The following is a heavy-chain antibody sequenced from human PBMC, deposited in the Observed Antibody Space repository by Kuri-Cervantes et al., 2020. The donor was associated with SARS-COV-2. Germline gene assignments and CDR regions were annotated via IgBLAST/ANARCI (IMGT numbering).Heavy chain of an antibody. J-gene: IGHJ1*01. D-gene: IGHD4-23*01. CDR3: ATDKPSYGGNGYLEL. V-gene: IGHV4-39*07. CDR2: IYYNGIT. CDR1: GGSISSSSYY. Sequence: SETLSLTCTVSGGSISSSSYYWGWIRQPPGKGLEWIGNIYYNGITYYNPSLKSRITISVDTSKNQFSLKLSSVTAADTAVYYCATDKPSYGGNGYLELWGQGTLVTVSS.